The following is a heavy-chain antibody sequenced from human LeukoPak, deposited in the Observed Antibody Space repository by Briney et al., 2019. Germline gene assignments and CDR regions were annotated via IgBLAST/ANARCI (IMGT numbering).Heavy chain of an antibody. D-gene: IGHD1-26*01. CDR3: AKETGRWELE. CDR2: ISNDGSNK. CDR1: GFTFSSYG. V-gene: IGHV3-30*18. Sequence: GGSLRLSGAASGFTFSSYGIHWVRQAPGKGLEWVAVISNDGSNKYYADSVKGRFTISRDNSKNTLYLQMNSLRAEDTAVYYCAKETGRWELEWGQGTLVTVSS. J-gene: IGHJ4*02.